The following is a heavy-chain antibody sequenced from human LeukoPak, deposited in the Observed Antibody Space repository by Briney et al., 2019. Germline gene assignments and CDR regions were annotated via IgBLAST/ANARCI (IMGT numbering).Heavy chain of an antibody. J-gene: IGHJ3*02. CDR2: IWYDGSNK. V-gene: IGHV3-33*01. Sequence: GTSLRLSCAASGFTFSNYAMHWVRQAPGKGLEWVAVIWYDGSNKYYADSVKGRFTISRDNSKNTLYLQMNSLRAEDTAVYYCARDSHLSYDSRREDAFDIWGQGTMVTVSS. CDR3: ARDSHLSYDSRREDAFDI. CDR1: GFTFSNYA. D-gene: IGHD3-22*01.